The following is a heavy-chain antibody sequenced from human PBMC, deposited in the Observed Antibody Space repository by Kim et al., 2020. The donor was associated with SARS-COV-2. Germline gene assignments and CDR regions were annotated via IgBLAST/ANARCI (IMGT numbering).Heavy chain of an antibody. CDR1: GFTFSSYS. CDR3: ARDRVPAAMHQNYYYYGMDV. Sequence: GGSLRLSCAASGFTFSSYSMNWVRQAPGKGLEWVSSISSSSSSYIYYADSVKGRFTISRDNAKNSLYLQMNSLRAEDTAVYYCARDRVPAAMHQNYYYYGMDVWGQGTTVTVSS. V-gene: IGHV3-21*01. J-gene: IGHJ6*02. CDR2: ISSSSSSYI. D-gene: IGHD2-2*01.